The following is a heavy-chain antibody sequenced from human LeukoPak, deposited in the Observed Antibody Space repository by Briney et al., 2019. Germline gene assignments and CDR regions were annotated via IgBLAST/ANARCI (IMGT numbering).Heavy chain of an antibody. CDR3: ARRVVVVVAAHFDY. CDR1: GGSISSSSYY. Sequence: SETLSPTCTVSGGSISSSSYYWGWIRQPPGKGLEWIGSIYYSGSTYYNPSLKSRVTISVATSKNPFSLKLSPVTAADTAVYYCARRVVVVVAAHFDYWGQGTLVTVSS. V-gene: IGHV4-39*01. J-gene: IGHJ4*02. CDR2: IYYSGST. D-gene: IGHD2-15*01.